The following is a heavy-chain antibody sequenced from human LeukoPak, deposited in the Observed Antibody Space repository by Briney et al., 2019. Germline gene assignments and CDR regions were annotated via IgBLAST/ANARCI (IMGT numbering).Heavy chain of an antibody. D-gene: IGHD3-10*01. V-gene: IGHV4-34*01. CDR3: ARFIGVLLWFGEPRWFDP. Sequence: GSLRLSCSASGFTFSTYAMHWIRQPPGKGLEWIGEINHSGSTNYNPSLKSRVTISVDTSKNQFSLKLSSVTAADTAVYYCARFIGVLLWFGEPRWFDPWGQGTLVTVSS. CDR2: INHSGST. CDR1: GFTFSTYA. J-gene: IGHJ5*02.